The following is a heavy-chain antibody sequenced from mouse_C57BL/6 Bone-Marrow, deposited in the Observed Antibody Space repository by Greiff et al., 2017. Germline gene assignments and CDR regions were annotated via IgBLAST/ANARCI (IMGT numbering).Heavy chain of an antibody. J-gene: IGHJ2*01. V-gene: IGHV1-63*01. CDR1: GYTFTNYW. Sequence: QVQLQPSGAELVRPGTSVKMSCKASGYTFTNYWIGWAKQRPGHGLEWIGDIYPGGGYTNYNEKFKGKATLTADKSSSTADMQFSSLTSEDSAIYYCARREGPHFDYWGQGTTLTVSS. CDR3: ARREGPHFDY. CDR2: IYPGGGYT.